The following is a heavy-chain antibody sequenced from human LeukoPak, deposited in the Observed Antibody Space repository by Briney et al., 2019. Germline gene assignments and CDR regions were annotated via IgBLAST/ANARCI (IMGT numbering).Heavy chain of an antibody. CDR1: GFTFSSYG. Sequence: PGRSLRLSCAASGFTFSSYGMHWVRQAPGKGLEWVAVIWYDGSNKYYADSVKGRFTISRDNSKNTLYLQMNSLRAEDTAVYCCARDRSTRLWRGTYFDPWGQGTLVTVSS. CDR2: IWYDGSNK. J-gene: IGHJ5*02. D-gene: IGHD1-7*01. V-gene: IGHV3-33*01. CDR3: ARDRSTRLWRGTYFDP.